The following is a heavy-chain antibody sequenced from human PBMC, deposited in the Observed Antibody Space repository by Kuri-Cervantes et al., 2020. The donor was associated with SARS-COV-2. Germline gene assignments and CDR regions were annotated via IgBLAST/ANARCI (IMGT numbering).Heavy chain of an antibody. CDR3: SSGGSQREWYY. V-gene: IGHV3-43*01. CDR2: ISWDGGST. D-gene: IGHD3-16*01. CDR1: GFTFGNYF. Sequence: GGSLRLSCATSGFTFGNYFMHWVRQRPGKGLEWVSLISWDGGSTCYADSVKGRFTISRDNSKDSLFLQMNSLRSEDTAFYYCSSGGSQREWYYWGQGTLVTVSS. J-gene: IGHJ4*02.